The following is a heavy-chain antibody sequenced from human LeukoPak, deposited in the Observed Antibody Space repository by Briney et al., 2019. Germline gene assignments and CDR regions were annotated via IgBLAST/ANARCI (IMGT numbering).Heavy chain of an antibody. CDR3: ARVAVAGPYFDY. J-gene: IGHJ4*02. V-gene: IGHV3-9*01. D-gene: IGHD6-19*01. Sequence: GGSLRLSCAASGFTFDDYAMHWVRQAPGKGLEWVSGISWNSGSIGYADSVKGRFTISRDNAKNSLYLQMNSLRAEDTALYYCARVAVAGPYFDYWGQGTLVNVSS. CDR1: GFTFDDYA. CDR2: ISWNSGSI.